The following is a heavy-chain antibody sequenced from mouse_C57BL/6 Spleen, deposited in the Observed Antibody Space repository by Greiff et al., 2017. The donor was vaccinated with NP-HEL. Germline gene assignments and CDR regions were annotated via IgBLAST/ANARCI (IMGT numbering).Heavy chain of an antibody. CDR3: ARVDYDAFAY. J-gene: IGHJ3*01. CDR2: INYDGSST. D-gene: IGHD2-4*01. V-gene: IGHV5-16*01. Sequence: EVKVVESEGGLVQPGSSIKLSCTASGFTFSDYYMAWVRQVPEKGLEWVANINYDGSSTYYLDSLKSRFIISRDNAKNILYLQMSSLKSEDTATYYCARVDYDAFAYWGQGTLVTVSA. CDR1: GFTFSDYY.